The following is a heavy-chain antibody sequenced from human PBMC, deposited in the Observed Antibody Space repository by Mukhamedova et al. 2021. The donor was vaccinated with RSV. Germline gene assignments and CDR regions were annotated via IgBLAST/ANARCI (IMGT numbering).Heavy chain of an antibody. Sequence: KSRVTISVDTSKNQFSLKLSSVTTADTAVYYCARVWGSGWYSVYWYFDLWGRGTLVTVSS. V-gene: IGHV4-39*07. J-gene: IGHJ2*01. D-gene: IGHD6-19*01. CDR3: ARVWGSGWYSVYWYFDL.